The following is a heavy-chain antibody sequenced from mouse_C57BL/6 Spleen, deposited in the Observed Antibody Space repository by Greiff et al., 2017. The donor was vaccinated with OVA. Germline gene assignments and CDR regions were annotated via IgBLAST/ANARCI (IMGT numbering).Heavy chain of an antibody. V-gene: IGHV10-3*01. CDR3: VRERLLSYYFDY. CDR2: IRSKSSNYAT. Sequence: EVNVVESGGGLVKPGGSLKLSCAASGFTFSDYGMHWVRQAPEKGLEWVARIRSKSSNYATYYADSVKDRFTISRDDSQSMLYLQMNNLKTEDTAMYYCVRERLLSYYFDYWGQGTTLTVSS. D-gene: IGHD2-1*01. CDR1: GFTFSDYG. J-gene: IGHJ2*01.